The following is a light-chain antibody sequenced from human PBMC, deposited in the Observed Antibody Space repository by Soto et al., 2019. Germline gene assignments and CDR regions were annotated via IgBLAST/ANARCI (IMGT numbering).Light chain of an antibody. CDR1: SSDVGYYNY. V-gene: IGLV2-14*01. Sequence: QSALTQPASVSGSPGQSITISCTGTSSDVGYYNYVSWYQQHPGKAPKLMIYEVSKRPSGVSNRFSGSKSGNTASLTISGLQAEDEADYYCSSYTGSSTLYVFXTGTKVTVL. CDR2: EVS. J-gene: IGLJ1*01. CDR3: SSYTGSSTLYV.